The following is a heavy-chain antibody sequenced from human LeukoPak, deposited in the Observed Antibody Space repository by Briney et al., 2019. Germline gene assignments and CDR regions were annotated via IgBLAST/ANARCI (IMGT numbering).Heavy chain of an antibody. CDR1: GFAFSSFW. CDR2: IKEDGSEK. Sequence: GGSLRLSCAASGFAFSSFWMSWVRRAPGKGLEWVANIKEDGSEKYYVDSVKGRFTISRDNAKNSLYLQMNSLRAEDTAVYYCVPRRDGYNFGFDFWGQGTLVTVSS. CDR3: VPRRDGYNFGFDF. J-gene: IGHJ4*02. V-gene: IGHV3-7*01. D-gene: IGHD5-12*01.